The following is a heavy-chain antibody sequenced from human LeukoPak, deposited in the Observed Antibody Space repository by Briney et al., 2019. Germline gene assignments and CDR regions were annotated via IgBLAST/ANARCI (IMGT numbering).Heavy chain of an antibody. D-gene: IGHD5-18*01. J-gene: IGHJ4*02. CDR1: GGTFSNYP. CDR2: ITPILGLI. Sequence: SVKVSCTASGGTFSNYPSNWVRQAPGQGLEWMGRITPILGLINYAQKFQGRVTITADKSTSTGYMDVTGLRSDDTAVYYCARGRGSRTGYNGDYLDYWGQGTLVTVSS. CDR3: ARGRGSRTGYNGDYLDY. V-gene: IGHV1-69*04.